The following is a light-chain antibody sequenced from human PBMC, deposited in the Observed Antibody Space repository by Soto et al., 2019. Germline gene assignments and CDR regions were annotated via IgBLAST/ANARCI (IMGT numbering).Light chain of an antibody. CDR1: RDISRY. Sequence: DIQLTQSPSFVSASVGERVTITCRASRDISRYLAWYQQKPGEAPKLLISAASTLQSGVPSRFSGSGSGTEVTLTVSYLLPEDFATYYCQQLYSYSSFGQGTRLENK. V-gene: IGKV1-9*01. CDR3: QQLYSYSS. CDR2: AAS. J-gene: IGKJ5*01.